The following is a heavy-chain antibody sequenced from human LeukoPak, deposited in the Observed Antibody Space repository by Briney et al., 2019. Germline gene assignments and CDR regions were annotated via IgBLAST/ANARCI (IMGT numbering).Heavy chain of an antibody. V-gene: IGHV3-7*04. CDR2: IKQDGSDK. Sequence: PRGSLRLSCVASGFTISTYWMSWVRQAPGKGLEWVANIKQDGSDKYYGDSVKGRFTISRDNAKNSLYLQMNSLRAEDTAVYYCARWGYISNWYHLDYWGQGTLVTVSS. CDR3: ARWGYISNWYHLDY. D-gene: IGHD6-13*01. CDR1: GFTISTYW. J-gene: IGHJ4*02.